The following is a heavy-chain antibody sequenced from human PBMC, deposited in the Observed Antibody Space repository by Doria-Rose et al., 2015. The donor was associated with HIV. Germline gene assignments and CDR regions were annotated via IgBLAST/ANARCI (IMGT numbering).Heavy chain of an antibody. CDR1: GVSLSSPGMG. J-gene: IGHJ4*02. D-gene: IGHD6-13*01. Sequence: QESGPVLVKPTETLTLTCTVSGVSLSSPGMGVSWIRQPPGKDLEWLAHSFSDDERSYKTSLKSRLTISRGTAKSQVVLTMTDMDPVDTATYYCARIKSSRWYHKYYFDFWGQGTLVIVSA. CDR3: ARIKSSRWYHKYYFDF. CDR2: SFSDDER. V-gene: IGHV2-26*01.